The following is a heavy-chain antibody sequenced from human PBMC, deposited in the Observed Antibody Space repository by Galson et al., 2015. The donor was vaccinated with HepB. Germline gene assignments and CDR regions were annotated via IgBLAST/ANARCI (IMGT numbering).Heavy chain of an antibody. CDR2: ITSGSDYI. D-gene: IGHD2-2*01. CDR1: GFTFISYS. Sequence: SLRLSCAASGFTFISYSMNWVRQAPGKGLEWVSSITSGSDYIYYADSVKGRFTISRDNAKNSLFLQMSSLRVEDAAVYYCARTGSSTTILRNSWFDPWGQGILVTVSS. V-gene: IGHV3-21*01. J-gene: IGHJ5*02. CDR3: ARTGSSTTILRNSWFDP.